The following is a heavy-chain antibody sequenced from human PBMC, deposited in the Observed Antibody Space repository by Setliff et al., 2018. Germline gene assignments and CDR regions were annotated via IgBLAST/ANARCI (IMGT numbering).Heavy chain of an antibody. D-gene: IGHD4-17*01. V-gene: IGHV4-39*07. CDR1: GGSISSTSYY. CDR3: AGVYGENDLPDI. Sequence: SLTCTVSGGSISSTSYYWAWIRQPPGKGLEWTGSIYYRGSTFIYPSLRSRVTISADTSKNQFSLKLTSVTAADTAMYYCAGVYGENDLPDIWGQGTMVTVSS. J-gene: IGHJ3*02. CDR2: IYYRGST.